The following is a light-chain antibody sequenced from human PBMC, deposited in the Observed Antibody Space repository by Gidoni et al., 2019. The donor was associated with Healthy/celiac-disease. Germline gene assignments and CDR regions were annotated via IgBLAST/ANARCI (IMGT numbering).Light chain of an antibody. J-gene: IGKJ2*01. CDR1: QSISSY. CDR3: KQSYSTPAT. V-gene: IGKV1-39*01. CDR2: AAS. Sequence: DIQLTQSPSSLSASVGDRVTITCRASQSISSYLNWYQQKPGKAPKFLIYAASSLQSGVPSRFSGSGSGTDFTLTISSLQPEDFETYYCKQSYSTPATFGQGTKLEIK.